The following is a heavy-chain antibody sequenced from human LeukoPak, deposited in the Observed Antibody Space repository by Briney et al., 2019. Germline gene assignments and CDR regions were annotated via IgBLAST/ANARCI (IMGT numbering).Heavy chain of an antibody. V-gene: IGHV3-20*04. CDR3: ARRSVAGATTGYYYDS. D-gene: IGHD1-26*01. CDR2: INWNGDNP. J-gene: IGHJ4*02. CDR1: GFTFEDYG. Sequence: GGSLRLSCEASGFTFEDYGMTWVRQRPGKGLEYVCEINWNGDNPVYENSLRGRFTISRDNAKNSVYLQMSSLRVDDTAFYYCARRSVAGATTGYYYDSWGQGTLVTVSS.